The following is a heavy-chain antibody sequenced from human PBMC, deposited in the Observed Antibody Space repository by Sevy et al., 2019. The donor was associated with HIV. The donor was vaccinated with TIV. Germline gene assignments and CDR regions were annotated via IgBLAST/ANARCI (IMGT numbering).Heavy chain of an antibody. Sequence: KQSQTLSLTCAISGDSVASNSAAWNWIRQSPSRGLDWLGRTYYSSKWYNDYAVSVKSRITINPDTSKNQFSLQMNSVTPEDTAVYFCARGGYGDYSSYFDFWGQGTLVTVSS. CDR1: GDSVASNSAA. V-gene: IGHV6-1*01. CDR2: TYYSSKWYN. D-gene: IGHD4-17*01. J-gene: IGHJ4*02. CDR3: ARGGYGDYSSYFDF.